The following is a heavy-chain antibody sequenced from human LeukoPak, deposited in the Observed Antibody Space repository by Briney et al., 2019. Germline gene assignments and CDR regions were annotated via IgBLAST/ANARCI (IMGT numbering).Heavy chain of an antibody. CDR2: IYYSGST. Sequence: PSETLSLTCTVSGGSISSSSYYWGWIRQPPGKGLEWIGSIYYSGSTYYNPSLKSRVTISVDTSKNQFSLKLSSVTAADTAVYYCATDTKGGWFGAFDIWGQGTMVTVSS. J-gene: IGHJ3*02. V-gene: IGHV4-39*01. CDR1: GGSISSSSYY. D-gene: IGHD3-10*01. CDR3: ATDTKGGWFGAFDI.